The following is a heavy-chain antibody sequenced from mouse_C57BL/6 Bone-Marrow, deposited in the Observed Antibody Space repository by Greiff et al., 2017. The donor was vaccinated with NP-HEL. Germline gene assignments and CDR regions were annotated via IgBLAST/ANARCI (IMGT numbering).Heavy chain of an antibody. Sequence: EVQLQQSGAELVRPGASVKLSCTASGFNIKDYYMHWVKQRPEQGLEWIGRIDPEDGDTEYAPKFQGKATLTVDTSSNTAYLQLSSLTSENTAVLYCATGFYGSNSFDYWGQGTTLTVSS. CDR2: IDPEDGDT. CDR3: ATGFYGSNSFDY. J-gene: IGHJ2*01. CDR1: GFNIKDYY. V-gene: IGHV14-1*01. D-gene: IGHD1-1*01.